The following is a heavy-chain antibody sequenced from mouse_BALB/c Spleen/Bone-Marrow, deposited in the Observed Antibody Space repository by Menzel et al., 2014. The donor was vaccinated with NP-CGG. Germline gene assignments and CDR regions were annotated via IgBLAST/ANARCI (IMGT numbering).Heavy chain of an antibody. CDR2: IYPSDSYT. CDR1: GYTFTSYW. D-gene: IGHD1-1*01. V-gene: IGHV1-69*02. CDR3: TRSYGSSYEYYFDY. J-gene: IGHJ2*01. Sequence: VQLQQSGAERVRPGASVKLSCKASGYTFTSYWINWVKQGPGQGLEWIGNIYPSDSYTNYNQKFKDKATLTVDKSSSTAYMQLSSPTSEDSAVYYCTRSYGSSYEYYFDYWCQGTTLTVSS.